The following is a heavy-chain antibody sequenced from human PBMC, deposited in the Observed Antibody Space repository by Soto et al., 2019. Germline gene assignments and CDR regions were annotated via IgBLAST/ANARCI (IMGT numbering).Heavy chain of an antibody. V-gene: IGHV4-30-2*01. CDR1: AGSISSGGYS. D-gene: IGHD4-17*01. CDR2: IYHSGST. J-gene: IGHJ6*02. Sequence: PSETLSLTCAVSAGSISSGGYSWSWIRQPPGKGLEWIGYIYHSGSTYYNPSLKSRVTISVDRSKNQFSLKLSSVTAADTAVYYCARAHYGDYGYGMDVWGQRTKVTVSS. CDR3: ARAHYGDYGYGMDV.